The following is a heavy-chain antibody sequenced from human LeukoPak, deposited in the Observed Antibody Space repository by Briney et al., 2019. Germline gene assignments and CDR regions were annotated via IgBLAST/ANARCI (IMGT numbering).Heavy chain of an antibody. CDR1: GFTFSSYG. CDR2: IYSGGTT. CDR3: ARGTIGVAGTLDF. Sequence: GGSLRLSCAASGFTFSSYGMHWVRQAPGKGLEWVSVIYSGGTTYYADSVKGRFTISRDNSKNTLYLQMNSLRADDTAVYYCARGTIGVAGTLDFWGQGTLVTVSS. D-gene: IGHD6-19*01. V-gene: IGHV3-NL1*01. J-gene: IGHJ4*02.